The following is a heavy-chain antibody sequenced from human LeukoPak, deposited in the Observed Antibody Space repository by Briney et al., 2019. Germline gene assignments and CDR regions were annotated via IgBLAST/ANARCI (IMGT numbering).Heavy chain of an antibody. CDR2: IRQDGSQK. CDR1: GFTLGDYW. V-gene: IGHV3-7*04. Sequence: GGSLRLSCAASGFTLGDYWMSWVRQAPGKGLEWVAKIRQDGSQKAYVDSVKGRFIISRDNAENSLYLQMNSLRAEDTAVYYCVRAPRVDSGYQYYFGYWGQGTVVTVSS. J-gene: IGHJ4*02. D-gene: IGHD3-22*01. CDR3: VRAPRVDSGYQYYFGY.